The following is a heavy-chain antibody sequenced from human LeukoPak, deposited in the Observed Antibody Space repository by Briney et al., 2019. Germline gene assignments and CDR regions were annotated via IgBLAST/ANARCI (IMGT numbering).Heavy chain of an antibody. CDR1: GGTFSSYA. D-gene: IGHD2-15*01. J-gene: IGHJ4*02. CDR3: ARNRDCSGGSCYYFDY. CDR2: IIPIFGTA. Sequence: SVKVSCKASGGTFSSYAISWVRQAPGQGLEWMGGIIPIFGTANYAQKFQGRVTITADESTSTAYMELSSLRSEDTAVYYCARNRDCSGGSCYYFDYWGQGTLVTVSS. V-gene: IGHV1-69*13.